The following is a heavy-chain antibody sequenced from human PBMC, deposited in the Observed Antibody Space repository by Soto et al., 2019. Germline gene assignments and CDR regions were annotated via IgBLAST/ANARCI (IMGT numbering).Heavy chain of an antibody. CDR3: ARLHYGTYAFDI. CDR1: GGSISSYY. D-gene: IGHD4-17*01. CDR2: IYYSGST. V-gene: IGHV4-59*08. Sequence: PSETLSLTCTVSGGSISSYYGSWIRQPPGKGLEWIGYIYYSGSTNYNPSLKSRVTISVDTSKNQFSLKLSSVTAADTAVYYRARLHYGTYAFDIWGQGTMVTVSS. J-gene: IGHJ3*02.